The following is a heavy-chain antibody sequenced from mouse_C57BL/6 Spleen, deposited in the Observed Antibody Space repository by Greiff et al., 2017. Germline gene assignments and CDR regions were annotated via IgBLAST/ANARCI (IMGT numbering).Heavy chain of an antibody. CDR2: IDPSDSYT. J-gene: IGHJ3*01. CDR1: GYTFTSYW. Sequence: QVQLQQPGAELVMPGASVKLSCKASGYTFTSYWMHWVKQRPGQGLEWIGEIDPSDSYTNYNQKFKGKSTLTVDKSSSTAYMQLSSLTSEDSAVYYCASAQEGSPWFAYWGQGTLVTVSA. D-gene: IGHD6-2*01. V-gene: IGHV1-69*01. CDR3: ASAQEGSPWFAY.